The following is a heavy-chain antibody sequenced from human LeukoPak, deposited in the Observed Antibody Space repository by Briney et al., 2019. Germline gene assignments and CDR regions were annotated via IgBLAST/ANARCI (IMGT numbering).Heavy chain of an antibody. V-gene: IGHV3-64D*06. CDR1: GFTFSSYA. CDR2: ITPVRGST. Sequence: GGSLRLSCSASGFTFSSYAMHWFRPPPGKGREFVSAITPVRGSTFYADSGRFTISRDNSKNTLSLQMSSLRPEDTAVYYCVKCTDRYYYEYWGQRTLVTVSS. D-gene: IGHD2-2*01. CDR3: VKCTDRYYYEY. J-gene: IGHJ4*02.